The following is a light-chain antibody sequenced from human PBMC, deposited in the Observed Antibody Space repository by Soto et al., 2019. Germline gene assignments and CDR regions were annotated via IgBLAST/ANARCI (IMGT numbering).Light chain of an antibody. CDR1: QSGLYSSNNKNY. V-gene: IGKV4-1*01. CDR3: QQYYSTPPVT. J-gene: IGKJ3*01. CDR2: WAS. Sequence: DIVMTQSPDSLAVSLGERAIINCKSSQSGLYSSNNKNYLAWYQQKLGQPPKLLIYWASTRESGVPDRFSVSGSGTDFTLTISSLHAEDVAVYYCQQYYSTPPVTFGPGTKVDIK.